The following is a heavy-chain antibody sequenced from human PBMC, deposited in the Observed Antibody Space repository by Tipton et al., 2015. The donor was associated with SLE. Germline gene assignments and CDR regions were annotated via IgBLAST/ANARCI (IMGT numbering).Heavy chain of an antibody. CDR2: ISSSGST. Sequence: TLSLTCNVSGGSINSSTSFWAWIRQPPGKGLEWIASISSSGSTDHNPSLRSRVSISLDTSKNQFSLRLTSATAADTAVYYCARKASCTRSSCSGFDPWGQGTLVTVSS. J-gene: IGHJ5*02. CDR3: ARKASCTRSSCSGFDP. V-gene: IGHV4-39*07. D-gene: IGHD2-2*01. CDR1: GGSINSSTSF.